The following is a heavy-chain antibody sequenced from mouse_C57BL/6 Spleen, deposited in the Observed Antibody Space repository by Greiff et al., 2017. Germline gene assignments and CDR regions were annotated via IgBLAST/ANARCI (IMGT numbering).Heavy chain of an antibody. CDR2: ISNLAYSI. V-gene: IGHV5-15*04. CDR1: GFTFSDYG. J-gene: IGHJ4*01. Sequence: EVMLVESGGGLVQPGGSLKLSCAASGFTFSDYGMAWVRQAPRKGPEWVAFISNLAYSIYYADTVTGRFTISRENAKNTLYLEMSRLRSEDTAMYYCARRDSGTGNAMDYWGQGTSVTVSS. CDR3: ARRDSGTGNAMDY. D-gene: IGHD4-1*01.